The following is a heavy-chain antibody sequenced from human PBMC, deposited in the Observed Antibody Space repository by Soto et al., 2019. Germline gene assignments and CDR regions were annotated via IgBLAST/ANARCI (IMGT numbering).Heavy chain of an antibody. V-gene: IGHV1-46*01. CDR3: ARGGDVVLVTAALDY. Sequence: QVQLMQTEAEVKKPGASVKVSCKASGDTFTDYYIHWVRQAPGQGLEWMGTVNPSGDHTTYAQHFLGRVTMTRDTSTSTLYMELTSLTSDDTAVYYCARGGDVVLVTAALDYWGQGTLVTVSS. J-gene: IGHJ4*02. D-gene: IGHD2-21*02. CDR2: VNPSGDHT. CDR1: GDTFTDYY.